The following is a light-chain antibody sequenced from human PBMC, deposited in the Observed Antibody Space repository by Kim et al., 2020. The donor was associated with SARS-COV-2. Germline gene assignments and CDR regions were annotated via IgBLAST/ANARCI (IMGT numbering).Light chain of an antibody. Sequence: QSALTQPPSASGSPGHSVTISCTGTSSDVGGYDYVSWYQQYPGKAPKLMIYEVSKRPSGVPDRFPGSKSGNTASLTVSGLQAEDEADYYCSSFAGSDNWVFGGGTQLTVL. CDR2: EVS. J-gene: IGLJ3*02. CDR3: SSFAGSDNWV. CDR1: SSDVGGYDY. V-gene: IGLV2-8*01.